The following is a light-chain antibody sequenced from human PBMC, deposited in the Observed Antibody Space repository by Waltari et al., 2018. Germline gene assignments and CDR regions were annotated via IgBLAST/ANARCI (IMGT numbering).Light chain of an antibody. Sequence: DIQMTQSPSSLSASVGDRVTITCRASENVNNYLNWYQQKPGKAPKLLIYKASTLQSGVPSRFSGRGSGTDYTFTISSLQSEDVATYYCQHGYGTPPYSFGQGTKVEIK. CDR2: KAS. CDR1: ENVNNY. V-gene: IGKV1-39*01. CDR3: QHGYGTPPYS. J-gene: IGKJ2*03.